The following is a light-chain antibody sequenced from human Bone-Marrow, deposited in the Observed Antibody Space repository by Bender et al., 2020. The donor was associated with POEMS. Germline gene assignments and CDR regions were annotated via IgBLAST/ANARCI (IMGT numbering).Light chain of an antibody. CDR2: EVR. CDR3: SSYVDTSMGV. V-gene: IGLV1-40*01. J-gene: IGLJ1*01. Sequence: QSVLTQPPSVSGAPGQRVTISCTGSSSNTGSGYDINWYQQHPGKAPKLIIFEVRQRPSGVPDRFSGSKSGDMAFLTVSGLQAEDEADYYCSSYVDTSMGVFGSGTKVTVL. CDR1: SSNTGSGYD.